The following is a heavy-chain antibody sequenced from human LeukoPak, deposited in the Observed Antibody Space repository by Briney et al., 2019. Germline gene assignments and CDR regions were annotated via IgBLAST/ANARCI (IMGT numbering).Heavy chain of an antibody. V-gene: IGHV3-21*01. CDR2: ISSTRSYI. J-gene: IGHJ5*02. CDR1: GFTFSSYS. Sequence: GGSLRLSCAASGFTFSSYSMNWVRQAPGKGLEWVSSISSTRSYIYYADSVKGRFTISRDNAKNSLYLQMNSLRAEDTAVYYCARDLYDSSGYYFPWGQGTLVTVSS. CDR3: ARDLYDSSGYYFP. D-gene: IGHD3-22*01.